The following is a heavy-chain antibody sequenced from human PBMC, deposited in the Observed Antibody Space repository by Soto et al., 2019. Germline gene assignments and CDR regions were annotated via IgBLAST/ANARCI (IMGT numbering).Heavy chain of an antibody. J-gene: IGHJ4*02. Sequence: AASVKVSCKASGYNFINYAITWARQAPGQGLEWMGWISPYNGDTDYAQKFQGRVTVTTDTSTRTAYMELRSLTSDDTAVYYCAREAGSGSYYPEDYWGQGTLVTVSS. CDR3: AREAGSGSYYPEDY. V-gene: IGHV1-18*01. CDR2: ISPYNGDT. CDR1: GYNFINYA. D-gene: IGHD1-26*01.